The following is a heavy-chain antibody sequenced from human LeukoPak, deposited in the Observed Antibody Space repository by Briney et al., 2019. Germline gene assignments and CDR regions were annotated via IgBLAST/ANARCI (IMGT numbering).Heavy chain of an antibody. Sequence: WVRQAPGKGLEWIGSIYYSGSTYYNPSLKSRVTISVDTSKNQFSLKLSSVTAADTAVYYCARQGLATMRHFDYWGQGTLVTVSS. D-gene: IGHD5-12*01. CDR2: IYYSGST. CDR3: ARQGLATMRHFDY. J-gene: IGHJ4*02. V-gene: IGHV4-39*01.